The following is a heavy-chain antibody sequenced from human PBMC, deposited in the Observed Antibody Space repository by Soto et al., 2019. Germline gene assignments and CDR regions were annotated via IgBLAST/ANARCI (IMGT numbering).Heavy chain of an antibody. CDR3: VQAYKQNWFPGGFDT. Sequence: QITLKESGPTLVKPTQTLTLTCTFSGFSLSTSGLGVGWIRQPPGKALECLGIIYWYDDKPYSPSMRSRFTINKDTFKNQTFLTMANRDPVNSGSYCSVQAYKQNWFPGGFDTWGQGTMVTLSS. V-gene: IGHV2-5*04. D-gene: IGHD2-8*02. CDR2: IYWYDDK. J-gene: IGHJ3*02. CDR1: GFSLSTSGLG.